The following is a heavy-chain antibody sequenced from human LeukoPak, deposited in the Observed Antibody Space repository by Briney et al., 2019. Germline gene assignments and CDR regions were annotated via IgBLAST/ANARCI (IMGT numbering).Heavy chain of an antibody. CDR3: ARHRPHSTGYPHFDY. V-gene: IGHV4-59*08. CDR2: VYYDGNT. D-gene: IGHD3-22*01. CDR1: GGSISGFY. Sequence: SETLSLTCSVSGGSISGFYWSWIRQPPGKGLEWIGYVYYDGNTNYNPSLKCRVTISVDTSKNQFSLKLSSVTAADTAVYHCARHRPHSTGYPHFDYWGQGTLVTVSS. J-gene: IGHJ4*02.